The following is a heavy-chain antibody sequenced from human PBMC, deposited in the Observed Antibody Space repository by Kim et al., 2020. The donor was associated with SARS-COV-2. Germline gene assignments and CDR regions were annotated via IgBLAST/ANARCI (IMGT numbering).Heavy chain of an antibody. CDR1: GGSISSYY. Sequence: SETLSLTCTVSGGSISSYYWSWIRQPPGKGLEWIGYIYYIGNTNYNPSLKSRVTISVDTSKNQFSLSLSSVTAADTAVYYCATLDADSNILTGYYKMADWGQGTLVTVSS. CDR2: IYYIGNT. CDR3: ATLDADSNILTGYYKMAD. D-gene: IGHD3-9*01. V-gene: IGHV4-59*08. J-gene: IGHJ4*02.